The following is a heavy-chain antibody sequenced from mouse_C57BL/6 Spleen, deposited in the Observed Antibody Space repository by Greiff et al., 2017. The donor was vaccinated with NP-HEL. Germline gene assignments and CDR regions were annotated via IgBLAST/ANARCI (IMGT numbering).Heavy chain of an antibody. CDR1: GYTFTDYY. CDR2: IYPNNGGN. J-gene: IGHJ4*01. CDR3: AREGYSNYGAMDD. Sequence: VQLQQSGPELVKPGASVKMSCKASGYTFTDYYMHWVKQSPGQSLEWIGYIYPNNGGNGSNQKFKGKATLTVAPSSSTAYMELRSLTSEDSAVYYCAREGYSNYGAMDDWGQGTSVTVSS. D-gene: IGHD2-5*01. V-gene: IGHV1-34*01.